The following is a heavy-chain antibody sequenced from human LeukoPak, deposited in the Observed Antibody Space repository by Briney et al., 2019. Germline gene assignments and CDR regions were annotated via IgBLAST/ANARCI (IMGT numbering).Heavy chain of an antibody. CDR3: ARARGWEPNHYYYYMDV. CDR1: GFTFSSYG. CDR2: ISYDGSNK. Sequence: GGSLRLSCAASGFTFSSYGMHWVRQAPGKGLEWVAVISYDGSNKYYADSVKGRFTISRDNSKNTRYLQMNSLRAEDTAVYYCARARGWEPNHYYYYMDVWGKGTTVTVSS. V-gene: IGHV3-30*03. D-gene: IGHD1-26*01. J-gene: IGHJ6*03.